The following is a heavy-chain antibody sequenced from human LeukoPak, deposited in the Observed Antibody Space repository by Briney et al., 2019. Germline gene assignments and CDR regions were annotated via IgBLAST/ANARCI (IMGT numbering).Heavy chain of an antibody. Sequence: GGSLRLSCAASGFTFSSHWMHWVRQVPGKGLMWLTRISLDGSMTSYADSVRGRFIISRDNAKNTVYLQLNGLRAEDTAVYHCAREGITLTLDYWGQGTLVAVSS. V-gene: IGHV3-74*01. CDR2: ISLDGSMT. CDR1: GFTFSSHW. D-gene: IGHD5-24*01. J-gene: IGHJ4*02. CDR3: AREGITLTLDY.